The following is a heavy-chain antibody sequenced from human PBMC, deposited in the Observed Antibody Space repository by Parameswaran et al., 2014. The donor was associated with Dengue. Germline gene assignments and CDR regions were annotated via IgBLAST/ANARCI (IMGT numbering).Heavy chain of an antibody. J-gene: IGHJ1*01. Sequence: WVRQAPGQRLEWMGWIDPNSGGTNYAQKFQGRVTMTRDTSISTAYMELSRLRSDDTAVYYCARDIVVVVAATRRYFQHWGQGTLVTVSS. V-gene: IGHV1-2*02. CDR3: ARDIVVVVAATRRYFQH. D-gene: IGHD2-15*01. CDR2: IDPNSGGT.